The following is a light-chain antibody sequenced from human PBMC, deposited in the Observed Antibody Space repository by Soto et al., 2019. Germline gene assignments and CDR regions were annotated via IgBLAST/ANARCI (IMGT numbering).Light chain of an antibody. V-gene: IGLV2-14*01. Sequence: QSVLTQAASVSGSPGQSITISCTGTSSDVGGYDYVSWYQQHPGKAPKLMIYEVSNRPSGVSSRFSGSKSGNTASLTISGLQAEDEADYYCSSYTSSSTRVFGTGTKSPS. CDR3: SSYTSSSTRV. CDR2: EVS. CDR1: SSDVGGYDY. J-gene: IGLJ1*01.